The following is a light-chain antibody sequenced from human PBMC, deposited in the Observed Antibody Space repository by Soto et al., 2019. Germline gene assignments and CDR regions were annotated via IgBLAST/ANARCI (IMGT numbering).Light chain of an antibody. Sequence: DIQMTQSPSSLSASVGDRVTITCRASQSISNYLNWYQQKPGKAPELLIYAASSLQSGVPSRFSGSRSGTVFTLTISSLQPVDFATYYCQQSYSTPRTFGQGTKLEIK. CDR3: QQSYSTPRT. CDR1: QSISNY. CDR2: AAS. V-gene: IGKV1-39*01. J-gene: IGKJ2*01.